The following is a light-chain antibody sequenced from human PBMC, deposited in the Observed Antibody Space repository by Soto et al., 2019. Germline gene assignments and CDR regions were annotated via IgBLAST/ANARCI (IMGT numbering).Light chain of an antibody. Sequence: DIQMTQSPSSVSASVGDRVTITCRASQGISSWLAWYQQKPGEAPKLLIYAASSLQSGVPSRFSGSGSGTEFTLTISSLQSDDFATYYCQQYSTYPITFGQGTRLEIK. J-gene: IGKJ5*01. V-gene: IGKV1D-16*01. CDR1: QGISSW. CDR2: AAS. CDR3: QQYSTYPIT.